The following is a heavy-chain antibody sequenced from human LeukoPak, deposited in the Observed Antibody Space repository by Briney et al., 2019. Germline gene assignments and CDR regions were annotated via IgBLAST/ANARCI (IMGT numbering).Heavy chain of an antibody. J-gene: IGHJ5*02. D-gene: IGHD2-15*01. CDR2: INHSGST. V-gene: IGHV4-34*01. Sequence: SETLSLTCAVYGGSFSGYYWSWIRQPPGKGLEWIGEINHSGSTNYNPSLKSRVTISVDTSKNQFSLKLSSATAADTAVYYCARVAGYCSGGSCRTRFDPWGQGTLVTVSS. CDR1: GGSFSGYY. CDR3: ARVAGYCSGGSCRTRFDP.